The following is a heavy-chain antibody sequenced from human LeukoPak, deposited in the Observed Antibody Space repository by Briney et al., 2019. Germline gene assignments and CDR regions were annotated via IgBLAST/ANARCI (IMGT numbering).Heavy chain of an antibody. J-gene: IGHJ4*02. V-gene: IGHV4-30-4*01. Sequence: SETLSLTCTVSGGSVSSGDYYWSWIRQPPGKGLEWIGYIYNSGSTYYNPSLKSRLTISVDTSKNQFSLKLSSVTAADTAVYYCARDRTAAGLFDYWGQGTLVTVSS. CDR2: IYNSGST. CDR3: ARDRTAAGLFDY. D-gene: IGHD6-13*01. CDR1: GGSVSSGDYY.